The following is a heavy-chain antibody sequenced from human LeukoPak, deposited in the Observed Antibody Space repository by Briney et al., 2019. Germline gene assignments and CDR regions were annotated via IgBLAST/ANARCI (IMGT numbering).Heavy chain of an antibody. CDR1: GGSISSGSYY. CDR3: ARGHSRYYYGMDV. CDR2: IYTSGST. V-gene: IGHV4-61*02. Sequence: SQTLSLTCTVSGGSISSGSYYWSWIRQPAGKGLEWIGRIYTSGSTNYNPSLKSRVTISVDTSKNQFSLKLSSVTGADTAVYYCARGHSRYYYGMDVWGQGTTVTVSS. J-gene: IGHJ6*02.